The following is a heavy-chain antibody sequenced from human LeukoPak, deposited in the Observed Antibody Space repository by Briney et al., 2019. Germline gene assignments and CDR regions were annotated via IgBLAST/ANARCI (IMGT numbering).Heavy chain of an antibody. J-gene: IGHJ4*02. CDR3: ARVGRDSQHLDY. D-gene: IGHD2-15*01. CDR1: GFTFSSYE. CDR2: ISSSGDII. V-gene: IGHV3-48*03. Sequence: GGSLRLSCAASGFTFSSYEVNWVRQAPGKGLEWVSYISSSGDIIYYADSVKGRLTFSRDNAKNSLYLQMNSLRAEDTAVYYCARVGRDSQHLDYWGPGTLVTVSS.